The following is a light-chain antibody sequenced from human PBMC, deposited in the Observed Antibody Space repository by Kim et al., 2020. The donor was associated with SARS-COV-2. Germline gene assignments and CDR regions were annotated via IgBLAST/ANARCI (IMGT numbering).Light chain of an antibody. CDR2: NDS. J-gene: IGLJ2*01. CDR3: YSAADNNLRV. V-gene: IGLV3-27*01. Sequence: VSPGQTARITCSGNVLPKKYARWFQQKPGQAPVLVIYNDSERPSGIPERFSGSSSGTTVTLTISGAQVDDEADYYCYSAADNNLRVFGGGTQLTVL. CDR1: VLPKKY.